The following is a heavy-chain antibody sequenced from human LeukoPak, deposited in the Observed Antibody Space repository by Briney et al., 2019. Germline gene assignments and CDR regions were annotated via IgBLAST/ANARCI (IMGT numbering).Heavy chain of an antibody. CDR2: INHSGST. J-gene: IGHJ3*02. D-gene: IGHD3-16*02. CDR1: GGSISSYY. Sequence: PSETLSLTCTVSGGSISSYYWSWIRQPPGKGLEWIGEINHSGSTNYNPSLKSRVTISVDTSKNQFSLKLSSVTAADTAVYYCARVMITFGGVIVIRAFDIWGQGTMVTVSS. CDR3: ARVMITFGGVIVIRAFDI. V-gene: IGHV4-34*01.